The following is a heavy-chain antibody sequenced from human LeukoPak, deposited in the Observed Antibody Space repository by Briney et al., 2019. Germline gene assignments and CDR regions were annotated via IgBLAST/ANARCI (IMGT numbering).Heavy chain of an antibody. D-gene: IGHD4/OR15-4a*01. J-gene: IGHJ4*02. CDR1: GGTFSSYT. CDR3: ATVDYGGYFDY. Sequence: ASVKVSCKASGGTFSSYTISWVRQAPGQGLEXXGRIIPILGIANYAQKFQGRVTITADKSTSTAYMELSSLRSEDTAVYYCATVDYGGYFDYWGQGTLVTVSS. CDR2: IIPILGIA. V-gene: IGHV1-69*02.